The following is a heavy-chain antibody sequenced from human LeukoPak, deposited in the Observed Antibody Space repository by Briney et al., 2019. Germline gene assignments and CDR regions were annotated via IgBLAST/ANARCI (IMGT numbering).Heavy chain of an antibody. V-gene: IGHV4-59*01. D-gene: IGHD1-14*01. Sequence: SETLSLTCTVSGGSISSYYWSWIRQPPGKGLEWIGYVYYSGSTNYNPSLESRVTISVDTSKNHFSLKLSSVTAADTAVYYCATGIGNNRYYYYMDVWGKGTTVTVSS. CDR2: VYYSGST. CDR1: GGSISSYY. J-gene: IGHJ6*03. CDR3: ATGIGNNRYYYYMDV.